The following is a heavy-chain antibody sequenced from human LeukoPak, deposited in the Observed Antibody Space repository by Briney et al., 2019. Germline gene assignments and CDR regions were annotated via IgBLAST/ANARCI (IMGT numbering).Heavy chain of an antibody. V-gene: IGHV3-33*01. CDR3: ARDIAAVRMDV. Sequence: GGSLRLSCAASGFTFSSYGMHWVRQAPGKGLEWVAVIWYDGSNKYYADSVKGRFTISRDNSKNMVYMQMNSLRAEDTAVYYCARDIAAVRMDVWGQGTTVTVSS. CDR2: IWYDGSNK. J-gene: IGHJ6*02. D-gene: IGHD6-25*01. CDR1: GFTFSSYG.